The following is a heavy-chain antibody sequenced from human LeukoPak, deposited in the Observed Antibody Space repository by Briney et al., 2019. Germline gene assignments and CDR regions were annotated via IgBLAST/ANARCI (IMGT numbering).Heavy chain of an antibody. CDR2: ISSSSSTI. J-gene: IGHJ6*03. CDR1: GFTFSSYS. CDR3: ARRSGHYYYYYMDV. Sequence: GGSLRLSCAASGFTFSSYSMNWVRQAPGKGLEWVSYISSSSSTIYYADSVKGRFTISRDNAKNSLYLQMNSLRAEDTAVYYCARRSGHYYYYYMDVWGKGTTVTVSS. V-gene: IGHV3-48*04. D-gene: IGHD1-26*01.